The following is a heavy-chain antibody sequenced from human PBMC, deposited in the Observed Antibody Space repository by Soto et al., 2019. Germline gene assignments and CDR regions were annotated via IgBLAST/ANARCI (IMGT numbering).Heavy chain of an antibody. CDR1: GGSVSSGGYY. D-gene: IGHD3-10*01. V-gene: IGHV4-61*08. Sequence: QVQLQESGPGLVKPSETLSLTCSVSGGSVSSGGYYWSWIRQPPGKGLEWIGCIYYSGSTDYNPSLKSRVTMSRDKSQNQFSLKLNSVAAADTAVYFCARAGSYRYFDSWGQGTLVTVSS. CDR2: IYYSGST. J-gene: IGHJ4*02. CDR3: ARAGSYRYFDS.